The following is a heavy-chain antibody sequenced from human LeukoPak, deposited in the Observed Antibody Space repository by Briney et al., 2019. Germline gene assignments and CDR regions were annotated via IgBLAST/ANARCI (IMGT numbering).Heavy chain of an antibody. J-gene: IGHJ5*02. CDR1: GYTFTSYG. V-gene: IGHV1-18*01. D-gene: IGHD3-10*01. Sequence: ASVKVSCKASGYTFTSYGISWVRQAPGQGLEWMGWISAYNGNTNYARKLQGRVTMTTDTSTSTAYMELRSLRSDDTAVYYCAREANYYGSDWFDPWGQGTLVTVSS. CDR2: ISAYNGNT. CDR3: AREANYYGSDWFDP.